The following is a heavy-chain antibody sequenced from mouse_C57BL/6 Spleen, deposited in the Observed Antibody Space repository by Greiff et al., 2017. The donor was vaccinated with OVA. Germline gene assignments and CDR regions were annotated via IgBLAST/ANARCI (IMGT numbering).Heavy chain of an antibody. CDR2: INYDGSST. V-gene: IGHV5-16*01. CDR1: GFTFSDYY. D-gene: IGHD1-1*01. Sequence: EVKVVESEGGLVQPGSSMKLSCTASGFTFSDYYMAWVRQVPEKGLEWVANINYDGSSTYYLDSLKSRFIISRDNAKNILYLQMSSLKSEDTATYYCARDGYYGLYFDVWGTGTTVTVSS. J-gene: IGHJ1*03. CDR3: ARDGYYGLYFDV.